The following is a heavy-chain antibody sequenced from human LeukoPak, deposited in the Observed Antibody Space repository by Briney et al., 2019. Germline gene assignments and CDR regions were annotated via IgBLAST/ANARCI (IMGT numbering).Heavy chain of an antibody. D-gene: IGHD3-3*01. CDR3: AKGTSIFGVVGFFDY. Sequence: PGRSLRLSCAASGFTFDDYAMHWVRQAPGKGLEWVSGISWNSGSIGYADSVKGRFTISRDNAKNSLYLQMNSLRAEDTALYYCAKGTSIFGVVGFFDYWGQGTLVTVSS. V-gene: IGHV3-9*01. CDR2: ISWNSGSI. CDR1: GFTFDDYA. J-gene: IGHJ4*02.